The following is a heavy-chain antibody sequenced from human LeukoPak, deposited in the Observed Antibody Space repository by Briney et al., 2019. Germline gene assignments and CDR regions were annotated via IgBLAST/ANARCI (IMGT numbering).Heavy chain of an antibody. V-gene: IGHV4-59*01. CDR2: IYYSGSP. Sequence: PSETLSLTCTVSGGSISSYYWSWIRQPPGKGLEWIGYIYYSGSPNYNPSLKSRVTISVDTSKNQFSLKLNSVTAADTAVYYCARDPRGGTSRDNWFDPWGQGTLVTVSS. D-gene: IGHD1-1*01. J-gene: IGHJ5*02. CDR3: ARDPRGGTSRDNWFDP. CDR1: GGSISSYY.